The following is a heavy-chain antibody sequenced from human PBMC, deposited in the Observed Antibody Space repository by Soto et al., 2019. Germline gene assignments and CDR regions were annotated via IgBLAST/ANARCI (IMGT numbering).Heavy chain of an antibody. CDR3: ARHIHYIDEWSRHHDAFDI. Sequence: QVQLVQSGAEVKKPGSSVKVSCKASGGTFSSYAISWVRQAPGQGLEWMGGIIPIFGTANYAQKFQGRVTITADEATSTAYMELSSLRSEDTAVYYCARHIHYIDEWSRHHDAFDIWGQGTMVTVSS. D-gene: IGHD3-3*01. V-gene: IGHV1-69*01. CDR1: GGTFSSYA. CDR2: IIPIFGTA. J-gene: IGHJ3*02.